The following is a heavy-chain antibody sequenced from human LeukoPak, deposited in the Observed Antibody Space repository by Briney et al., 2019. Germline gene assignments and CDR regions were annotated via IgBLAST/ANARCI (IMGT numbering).Heavy chain of an antibody. CDR3: ARDLGADDYGDYVD. CDR2: ISSVGSST. V-gene: IGHV3-74*01. CDR1: GFTFSSYG. J-gene: IGHJ4*02. D-gene: IGHD4-17*01. Sequence: QPGGSLGLSCASSGFTFSSYGMHWVRQAPGKGLVWVSRISSVGSSTRYADPGKGRFTIYRDNAKNTLYLQMNSLRAEDTAVYYCARDLGADDYGDYVDRGQGTLVTVSS.